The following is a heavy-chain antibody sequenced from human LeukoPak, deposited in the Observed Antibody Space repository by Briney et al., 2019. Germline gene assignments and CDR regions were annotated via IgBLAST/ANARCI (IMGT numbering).Heavy chain of an antibody. V-gene: IGHV1-18*01. CDR2: ISAYNGNT. CDR1: GYTFTSYG. D-gene: IGHD6-13*01. J-gene: IGHJ3*02. Sequence: EASVKVSCKASGYTFTSYGISWVRQAPGQGLEWMGWISAYNGNTNYAQKLQGRVTMTTDTSTSTAYMELRSLRSDDTAVYYCAKTWYSSSWYRRFSVAFDIWGQGTMVTVSS. CDR3: AKTWYSSSWYRRFSVAFDI.